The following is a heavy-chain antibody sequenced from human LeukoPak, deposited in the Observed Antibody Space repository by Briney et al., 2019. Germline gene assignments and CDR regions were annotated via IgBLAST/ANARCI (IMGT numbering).Heavy chain of an antibody. J-gene: IGHJ4*02. Sequence: GGSLRLSCAASGFTFSSYSMNWVRQAPGKGLEWVSSISSSSSYIYYADSVKGRFTISRDNAKNSLYLQMNSLRAEDTAVYYCARDGSGWYWGGYVDPGPGSYFDYWGQGTLVTVSS. CDR2: ISSSSSYI. CDR1: GFTFSSYS. CDR3: ARDGSGWYWGGYVDPGPGSYFDY. D-gene: IGHD6-19*01. V-gene: IGHV3-21*01.